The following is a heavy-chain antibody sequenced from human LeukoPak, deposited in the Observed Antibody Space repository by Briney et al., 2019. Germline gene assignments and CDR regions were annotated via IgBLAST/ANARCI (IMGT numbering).Heavy chain of an antibody. CDR3: ATDFYDST. J-gene: IGHJ5*02. D-gene: IGHD3-22*01. Sequence: KTGGSLRLSCAASGFTFSSYSMNWVRQAPGKGLEWVGRIRSNSDGGTIDYAAPVKGRFTLSRDDSKDTLYLQMNSLQTEDTAVYYCATDFYDSTWGQGTLVTVSS. V-gene: IGHV3-15*07. CDR1: GFTFSSYS. CDR2: IRSNSDGGTI.